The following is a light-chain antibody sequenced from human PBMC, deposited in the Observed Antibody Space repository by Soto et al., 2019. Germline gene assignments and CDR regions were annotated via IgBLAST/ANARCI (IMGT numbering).Light chain of an antibody. Sequence: DVVMTQSPLSLPVTLGQPASISCRSSQSLVYSDGKTYLNWFQQRPGQSPRRLIYKVSNRDSGVPDRFSGSGSGTDFTLKISRVEAEDVGTYYCMQGTLWPWTFGQGTKVEIK. V-gene: IGKV2-30*01. CDR2: KVS. J-gene: IGKJ1*01. CDR1: QSLVYSDGKTY. CDR3: MQGTLWPWT.